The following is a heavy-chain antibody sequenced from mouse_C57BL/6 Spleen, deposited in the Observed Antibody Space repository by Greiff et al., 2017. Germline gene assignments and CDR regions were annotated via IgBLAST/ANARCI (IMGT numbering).Heavy chain of an antibody. CDR3: ARVDYGSSCHWYFDV. V-gene: IGHV1-69*01. D-gene: IGHD1-1*01. J-gene: IGHJ1*03. CDR1: GYTFTSYW. Sequence: QVQLQQPGAELVMPGASVKLSCKASGYTFTSYWMHWVKQRPGQGLEWIGEIDPSDSYTNYNHKFKGKSTLTVDKSSSTAYMQLSSLTSEDSAVYYCARVDYGSSCHWYFDVWGTGTTVTVSS. CDR2: IDPSDSYT.